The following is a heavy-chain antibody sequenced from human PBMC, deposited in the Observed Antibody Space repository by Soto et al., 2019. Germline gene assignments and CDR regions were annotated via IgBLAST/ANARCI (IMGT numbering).Heavy chain of an antibody. CDR3: ARMSRGLSAFDI. V-gene: IGHV3-33*01. J-gene: IGHJ3*02. CDR1: GFTFSSYG. D-gene: IGHD3-10*01. Sequence: GSLRLSCAASGFTFSSYGMHWVRQAPGKGLEWVAVIWYDGSNKYYADSVKGRFTISRDNSKNTLYLQMNSLRAEDTAVYYCARMSRGLSAFDIWGQGTMVTVSS. CDR2: IWYDGSNK.